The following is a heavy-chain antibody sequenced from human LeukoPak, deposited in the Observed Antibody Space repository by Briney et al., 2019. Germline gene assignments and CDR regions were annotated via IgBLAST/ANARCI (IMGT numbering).Heavy chain of an antibody. Sequence: RSGGSLRLSCAASGFTFSSYSMNWVRQAPGKGLEWVSSISSSSSYIYYADSVKGRFTISRDNAKNSLYLQMNSLRAEDTAVYYCARGAYSRGWTTFDYWGQGILVTVSS. V-gene: IGHV3-21*01. CDR2: ISSSSSYI. CDR3: ARGAYSRGWTTFDY. CDR1: GFTFSSYS. J-gene: IGHJ4*02. D-gene: IGHD6-19*01.